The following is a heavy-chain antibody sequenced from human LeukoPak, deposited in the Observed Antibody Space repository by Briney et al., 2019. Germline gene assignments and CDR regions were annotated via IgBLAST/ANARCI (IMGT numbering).Heavy chain of an antibody. CDR1: EYTSTGYY. CDR2: INPNSGGT. CDR3: ARDLWTAAAGTSWFDP. D-gene: IGHD6-13*01. J-gene: IGHJ5*02. Sequence: ASVKVSCKASEYTSTGYYMHWVRQAPGQGLEWMGWINPNSGGTNYAQKFQGWVTMTRDTSISTAYMGLSRLRSDDTAVYYCARDLWTAAAGTSWFDPWGQGTLVTVSS. V-gene: IGHV1-2*04.